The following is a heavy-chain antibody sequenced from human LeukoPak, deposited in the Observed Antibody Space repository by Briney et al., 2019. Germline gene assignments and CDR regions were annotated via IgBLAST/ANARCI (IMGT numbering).Heavy chain of an antibody. CDR2: INPNSGGT. J-gene: IGHJ5*02. CDR3: ARDWSRGGIVVVPAAMFVPWFDP. D-gene: IGHD2-2*01. Sequence: ASVKVSCKASRYTFTGYYMHWVRQAPGQGLEWMGWINPNSGGTNYAQKFQGRVTMTRDTSISTAYMELSRLRSDDTAVYYCARDWSRGGIVVVPAAMFVPWFDPWGQGTLVTVSS. CDR1: RYTFTGYY. V-gene: IGHV1-2*02.